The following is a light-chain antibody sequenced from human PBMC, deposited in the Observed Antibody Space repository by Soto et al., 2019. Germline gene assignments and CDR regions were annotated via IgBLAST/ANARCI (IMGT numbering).Light chain of an antibody. J-gene: IGLJ1*01. CDR2: GNI. CDR3: QSFTTDWTHV. Sequence: QSVLTQPPSVSGAPGQRVTISCTGSSSNIGAGYDVHWYQQRPGTAPKLLIFGNINRPSGVPDRFSGSKSGTSASLAITGLQAEDEGDYYCQSFTTDWTHVFGTGTKVTVL. V-gene: IGLV1-40*01. CDR1: SSNIGAGYD.